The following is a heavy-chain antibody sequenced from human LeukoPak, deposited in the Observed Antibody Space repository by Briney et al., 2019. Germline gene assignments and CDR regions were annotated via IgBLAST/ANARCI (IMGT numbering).Heavy chain of an antibody. J-gene: IGHJ4*02. V-gene: IGHV3-73*01. CDR1: GFTFSGSA. Sequence: GGSLRLSCAASGFTFSGSAMYWVRQASGKGLEWVGRIRSNSYATAYAASVKGRFTISRDDSKNTAYLQMNSLKTDDTAVYYCAKGDSGDYAFDYWGRGILVTVSS. CDR3: AKGDSGDYAFDY. D-gene: IGHD4-17*01. CDR2: IRSNSYAT.